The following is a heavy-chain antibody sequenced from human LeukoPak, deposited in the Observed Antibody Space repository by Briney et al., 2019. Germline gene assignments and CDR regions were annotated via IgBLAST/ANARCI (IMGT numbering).Heavy chain of an antibody. CDR3: ARLGYDSSGYYTPYYFDY. D-gene: IGHD3-22*01. V-gene: IGHV4-39*01. J-gene: IGHJ4*02. CDR1: GGSISSYY. CDR2: IYYSGST. Sequence: PSETLSLTCTVSGGSISSYYWGWIRQPPGKGLEWIGSIYYSGSTYYNPSLKSRVTISVDTSKNQFSLKLSSVTAADTAVYYCARLGYDSSGYYTPYYFDYWGQGTLVTVSS.